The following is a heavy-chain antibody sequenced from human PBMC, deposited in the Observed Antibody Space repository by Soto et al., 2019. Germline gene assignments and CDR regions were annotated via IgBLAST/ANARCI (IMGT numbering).Heavy chain of an antibody. Sequence: LRLSCVASGLTFRNYFMNWIRQAPGKGPEWLSYISSDESTVFYADSVKGRFTISRDNAKNSLYLQMNSLRAEDTAVYYCARDSDSSYYFDYWGQGTLVTVSS. CDR1: GLTFRNYF. D-gene: IGHD3-10*01. CDR3: ARDSDSSYYFDY. CDR2: ISSDESTV. V-gene: IGHV3-11*04. J-gene: IGHJ4*02.